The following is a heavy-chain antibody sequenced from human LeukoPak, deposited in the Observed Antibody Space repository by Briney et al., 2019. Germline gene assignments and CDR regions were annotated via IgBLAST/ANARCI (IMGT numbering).Heavy chain of an antibody. CDR1: GYNFFTYG. CDR3: ARGKYSLVRNYGMDV. J-gene: IGHJ6*02. V-gene: IGHV1-18*01. D-gene: IGHD5-18*01. CDR2: ISPHNGNA. Sequence: GASVKVSCKASGYNFFTYGITWVRQAPGQGLEWMGWISPHNGNANYAQKFQDRVIMTTVTSTSTAYMELRSLRSEDTAVYYCARGKYSLVRNYGMDVWGQGTTVTVSS.